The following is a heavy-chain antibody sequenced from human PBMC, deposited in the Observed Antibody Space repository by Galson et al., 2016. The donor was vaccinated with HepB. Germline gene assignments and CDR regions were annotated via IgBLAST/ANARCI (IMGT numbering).Heavy chain of an antibody. Sequence: SLRLSCAASGFIVSSNYMSWVRQAPGKGLEWVSVIYSGGSTYYADSVKGRFTISRDNSKNTLYLQMNSLRAEDTAVYYCARGVSDLTGYYPHFDYWGQGTLVTVSS. D-gene: IGHD3-9*01. J-gene: IGHJ4*02. V-gene: IGHV3-53*01. CDR3: ARGVSDLTGYYPHFDY. CDR1: GFIVSSNY. CDR2: IYSGGST.